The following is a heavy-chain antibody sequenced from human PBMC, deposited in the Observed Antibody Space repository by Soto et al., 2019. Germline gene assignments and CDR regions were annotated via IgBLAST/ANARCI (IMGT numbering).Heavy chain of an antibody. CDR3: ARGHGDYYFDY. D-gene: IGHD4-17*01. J-gene: IGHJ4*02. Sequence: SETLSLTCAVYGGSFSGYYWSWIRQPPGKGLEWIGEINHSGSTNYNPSLKSRVTISVDTPKNQFSLKLSSVTAADTAVYYCARGHGDYYFDYWGQGTLVTVSS. CDR2: INHSGST. CDR1: GGSFSGYY. V-gene: IGHV4-34*01.